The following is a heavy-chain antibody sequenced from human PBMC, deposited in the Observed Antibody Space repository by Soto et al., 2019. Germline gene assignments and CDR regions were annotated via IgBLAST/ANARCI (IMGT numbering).Heavy chain of an antibody. V-gene: IGHV4-38-2*01. CDR3: ARARWYDAFDV. Sequence: SETLSLTCAVSGFFTSSGNYWGWIRKPPGKGLEWIGSIFHGGNTYYNPSLKSRVTISVDMSKNQFSLKLNSVTAADTAVYYCARARWYDAFDVWGQGTVVTVSS. CDR1: GFFTSSGNY. D-gene: IGHD2-15*01. CDR2: IFHGGNT. J-gene: IGHJ3*01.